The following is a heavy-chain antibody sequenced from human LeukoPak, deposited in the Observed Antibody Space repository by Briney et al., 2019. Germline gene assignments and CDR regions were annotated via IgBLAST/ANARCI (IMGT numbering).Heavy chain of an antibody. D-gene: IGHD3-22*01. CDR1: GFTFSSYA. Sequence: RSLRLSCAASGFTFSSYAMHWVRQAPGKGLEWVAVISYDGSNKYYADSVKGRFAISRDNSKNTLYLQMNSLRAEDTAVYYCARGERYYDSSGYCDYWGQGTLVTASS. CDR3: ARGERYYDSSGYCDY. CDR2: ISYDGSNK. V-gene: IGHV3-30*09. J-gene: IGHJ4*02.